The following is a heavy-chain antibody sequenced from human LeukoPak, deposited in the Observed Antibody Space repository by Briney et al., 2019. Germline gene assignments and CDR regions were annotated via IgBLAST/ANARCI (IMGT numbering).Heavy chain of an antibody. J-gene: IGHJ3*02. CDR3: ARDLEVADDAFDI. Sequence: PSETLSLTCAVYGGSFSGYYWSWIRQPPGKGLEWIGEINHSGSTNYNPSLKSRVTISVDTSKNQFSLKLSSVTAADTAVYYCARDLEVADDAFDIWGQGTMVTVSS. V-gene: IGHV4-34*01. CDR2: INHSGST. CDR1: GGSFSGYY. D-gene: IGHD5-12*01.